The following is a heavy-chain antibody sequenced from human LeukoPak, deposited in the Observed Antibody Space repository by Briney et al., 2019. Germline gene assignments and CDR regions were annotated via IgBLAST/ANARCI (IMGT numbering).Heavy chain of an antibody. CDR1: GGTFSSYT. CDR3: ARDEAGSGSYYTSY. J-gene: IGHJ4*02. D-gene: IGHD3-10*01. V-gene: IGHV1-69*04. Sequence: SVKLSCKASGGTFSSYTISWVRQAPGQGLEWMGRIIPILGIANYAQKFQGRVTITADKSTSTAYVELSSLRSEDTAVYYCARDEAGSGSYYTSYWGQGTLVTVSS. CDR2: IIPILGIA.